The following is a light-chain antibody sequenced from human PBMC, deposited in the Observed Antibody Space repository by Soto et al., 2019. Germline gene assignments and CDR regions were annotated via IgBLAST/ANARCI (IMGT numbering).Light chain of an antibody. CDR2: GAS. CDR1: ESVSSN. CDR3: QHYRSAPFT. V-gene: IGKV3-20*01. Sequence: VMTQSPATLSVSPGERATLSCRASESVSSNLAWYQQRPGQAPRLLIYGASSRTTGVPDRFSGSGSGTDFTLTISRLEPEDFAVYYCQHYRSAPFTFGPGT. J-gene: IGKJ3*01.